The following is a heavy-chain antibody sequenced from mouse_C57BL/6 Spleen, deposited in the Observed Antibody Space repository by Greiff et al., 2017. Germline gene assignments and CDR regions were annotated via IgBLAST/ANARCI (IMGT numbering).Heavy chain of an antibody. CDR1: GFTFSSYA. CDR3: TREDGSPWFAY. Sequence: EVMLVESGEGLVKPGGSLKLSCAASGFTFSSYAMSWVRQTPEKRLEWVAYISSGGDYIYYADTVKGRFTISRDNARNTLYLQMSSLKSEDTAMYYCTREDGSPWFAYWGQGTLVTVSA. V-gene: IGHV5-9-1*02. CDR2: ISSGGDYI. D-gene: IGHD1-1*01. J-gene: IGHJ3*01.